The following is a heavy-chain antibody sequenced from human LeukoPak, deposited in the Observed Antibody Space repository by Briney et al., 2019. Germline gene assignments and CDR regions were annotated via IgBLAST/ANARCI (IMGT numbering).Heavy chain of an antibody. Sequence: PSETLSLTCPVSGGSISGYYWSWIRQPPGRGLEYIGYIYYSGNTNYNPALQSRVTISVDTSKNQFSLNLNSVTAADTAVYYCARLNTIGGTYPHNDYWGQGILVTVSS. CDR2: IYYSGNT. J-gene: IGHJ4*02. V-gene: IGHV4-59*01. CDR3: ARLNTIGGTYPHNDY. CDR1: GGSISGYY. D-gene: IGHD1-26*01.